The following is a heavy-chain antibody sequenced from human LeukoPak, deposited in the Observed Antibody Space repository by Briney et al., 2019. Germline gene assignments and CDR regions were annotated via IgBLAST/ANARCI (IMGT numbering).Heavy chain of an antibody. D-gene: IGHD6-6*01. CDR1: GYTFTSYA. V-gene: IGHV7-4-1*02. Sequence: ASVKVSCTASGYTFTSYAMNWVRQAPGQGLEWMGWINTNTGNPTYAQGFTGRFVFSLDTSVSTAYLQISSLKAEDTAVYYCASIGGGYSSSFYYYYGMDVWGQGTTVTVSS. CDR2: INTNTGNP. J-gene: IGHJ6*02. CDR3: ASIGGGYSSSFYYYYGMDV.